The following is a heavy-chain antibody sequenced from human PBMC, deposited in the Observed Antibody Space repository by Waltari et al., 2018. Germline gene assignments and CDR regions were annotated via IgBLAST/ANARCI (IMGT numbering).Heavy chain of an antibody. CDR3: AREGRERSYYYYMDV. Sequence: QVQLVQSGAEVKKPGASVKVSCKASGYTFTSYAMHWVRQAPGPRLEWMGWINAGNGNKNYSQKFQGRVTITRDTSASTAYMELRSLRSDDTAVYYCAREGRERSYYYYMDVWGKGTTVTVSS. V-gene: IGHV1-3*01. CDR2: INAGNGNK. CDR1: GYTFTSYA. J-gene: IGHJ6*03.